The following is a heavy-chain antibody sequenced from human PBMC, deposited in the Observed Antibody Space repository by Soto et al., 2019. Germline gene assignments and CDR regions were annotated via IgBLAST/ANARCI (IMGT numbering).Heavy chain of an antibody. J-gene: IGHJ3*02. Sequence: GESLKIFCKGSGYRFTNYWIGWVRQMPGKGLEWMGIMYPGDSDTIYSPPFQGQVTISVDKSTNTAYLQWSSLKASDTAMYYCARGVVVAGTTNGFDIWGQGTMVTVSS. CDR3: ARGVVVAGTTNGFDI. CDR1: GYRFTNYW. CDR2: MYPGDSDT. D-gene: IGHD6-19*01. V-gene: IGHV5-51*01.